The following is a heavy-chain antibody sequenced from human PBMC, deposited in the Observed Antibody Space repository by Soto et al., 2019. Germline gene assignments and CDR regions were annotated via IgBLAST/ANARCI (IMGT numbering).Heavy chain of an antibody. D-gene: IGHD4-4*01. CDR3: AKDSNKYSSSLRGRYFDY. CDR1: GFMFEDFA. Sequence: GGSLRLSCTVSGFMFEDFAMHWVRQAPGQGLEWVSGISGGGSNTFYATSVKGRFTISRDNSKNTLFLQMNNVGAEDTAIYYCAKDSNKYSSSLRGRYFDYWGQGIGVTVSS. V-gene: IGHV3-23*01. CDR2: ISGGGSNT. J-gene: IGHJ4*02.